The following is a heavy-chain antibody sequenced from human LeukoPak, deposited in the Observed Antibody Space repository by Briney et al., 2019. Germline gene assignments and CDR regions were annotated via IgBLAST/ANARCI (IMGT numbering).Heavy chain of an antibody. CDR1: GGSISTHY. V-gene: IGHV4-4*07. CDR3: ARGGQQLWSAYLDY. D-gene: IGHD5-18*01. J-gene: IGHJ4*02. CDR2: IHISGST. Sequence: SETLSLTCTVSGGSISTHYWSWIRQSAGKGLEWIGRIHISGSTNYNPSLKSRVSMSVDTSKNQFSLNLSPVTAADTAVYYCARGGQQLWSAYLDYWGQGTLVTVSS.